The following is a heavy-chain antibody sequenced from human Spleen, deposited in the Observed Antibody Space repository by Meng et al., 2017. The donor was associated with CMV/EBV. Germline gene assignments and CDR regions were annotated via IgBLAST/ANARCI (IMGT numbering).Heavy chain of an antibody. Sequence: SGYTFTSNYMPWVRQAPGQGLEWMGIIQSSGGSTSYAQKFQGRVTMTRDTSTSTVYMELSSLRSEDTAVYFCARELYASGVGGFFDYWGQGTLVTVSS. CDR1: GYTFTSNY. V-gene: IGHV1-46*01. CDR2: IQSSGGST. CDR3: ARELYASGVGGFFDY. J-gene: IGHJ4*02. D-gene: IGHD3-10*01.